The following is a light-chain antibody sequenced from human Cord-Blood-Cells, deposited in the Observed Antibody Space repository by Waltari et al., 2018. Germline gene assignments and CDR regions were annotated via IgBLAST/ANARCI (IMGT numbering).Light chain of an antibody. J-gene: IGLJ1*01. CDR1: SSNIGNNY. V-gene: IGLV1-51*02. CDR2: ENN. CDR3: GTWDSSLSAYV. Sequence: QSVLTQPPSVSAAPGQKVTTSCSGSSSNIGNNYVSWYQQLPGTAPKTLIYENNKRPSGIPDRFSGSKSGTSATLGITGLQTGDEADYYCGTWDSSLSAYVFGTGTKVTVL.